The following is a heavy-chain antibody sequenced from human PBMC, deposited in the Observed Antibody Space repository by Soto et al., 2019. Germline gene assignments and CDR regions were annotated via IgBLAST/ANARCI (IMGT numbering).Heavy chain of an antibody. D-gene: IGHD3-3*01. Sequence: SVKVSCKASGGTFSSYAVSWVRQAPGQGLEWMGGIIPIFGTANYAQKFQGRVTITADKSTSTAYMELSSLRSEDTAVYYCARESRDDFWSGYYTDYYYGMDVWGQGTTVTVSS. V-gene: IGHV1-69*06. CDR1: GGTFSSYA. J-gene: IGHJ6*02. CDR3: ARESRDDFWSGYYTDYYYGMDV. CDR2: IIPIFGTA.